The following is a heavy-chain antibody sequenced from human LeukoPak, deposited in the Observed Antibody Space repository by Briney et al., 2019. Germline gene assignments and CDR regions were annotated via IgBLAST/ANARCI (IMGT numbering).Heavy chain of an antibody. Sequence: ASVNVSCKASGYTFTSNYIHWVRQAPGQGLEWMGMIYPRDGSTSYAQKFQGRVTVTRDTSTSTVHMELSGLRSEDTAVYYCARDQEGFDYWGQGTLVAVSS. CDR1: GYTFTSNY. CDR2: IYPRDGST. V-gene: IGHV1-46*01. CDR3: ARDQEGFDY. J-gene: IGHJ4*02.